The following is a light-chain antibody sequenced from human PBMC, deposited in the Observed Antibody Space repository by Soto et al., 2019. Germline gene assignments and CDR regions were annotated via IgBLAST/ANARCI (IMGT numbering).Light chain of an antibody. V-gene: IGKV1-39*01. J-gene: IGKJ5*01. Sequence: DVQMTQSPSSLSASVGDRVTISCRASQSISNYLNWYQQKPGKAPKLLIYAASSLHSGVPSRFSGSGSGTDFTLIINTLQPEDFATYYCQESYSDPPRVTFGQGTRLEIK. CDR2: AAS. CDR1: QSISNY. CDR3: QESYSDPPRVT.